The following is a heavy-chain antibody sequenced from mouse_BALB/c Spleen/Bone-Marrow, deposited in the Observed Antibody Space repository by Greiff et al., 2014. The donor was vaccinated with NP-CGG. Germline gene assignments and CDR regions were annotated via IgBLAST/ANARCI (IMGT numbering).Heavy chain of an antibody. CDR1: GFNIKDTY. D-gene: IGHD4-1*01. CDR2: IDPANGNT. Sequence: VQLKEFGAEFVKLGVSGKLSCTAFGFNIKDTYLHWVKQRLEQGLEWIGRIDPANGNTKYDPKFQGKATITADTSSNTAYLQLSSLTSEDTAVYYCARWEYYAMDYWGQGTSVTVSS. CDR3: ARWEYYAMDY. V-gene: IGHV14-3*02. J-gene: IGHJ4*01.